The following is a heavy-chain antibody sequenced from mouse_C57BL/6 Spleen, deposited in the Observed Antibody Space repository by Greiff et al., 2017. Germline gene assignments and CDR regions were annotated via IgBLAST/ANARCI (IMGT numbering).Heavy chain of an antibody. Sequence: QVQLQQSGPELVKPGASVKISCKASGYAFSSSWMNWVKQRPGKGLEWIGRIYPGDGDTNDNGKFKGKATLTADKSSSTAYMQLSSLTSEDSAVYFCARKGLRQGYYYAMDYGGQRTAVTVSS. CDR3: ARKGLRQGYYYAMDY. CDR2: IYPGDGDT. CDR1: GYAFSSSW. D-gene: IGHD2-4*01. V-gene: IGHV1-82*01. J-gene: IGHJ4*01.